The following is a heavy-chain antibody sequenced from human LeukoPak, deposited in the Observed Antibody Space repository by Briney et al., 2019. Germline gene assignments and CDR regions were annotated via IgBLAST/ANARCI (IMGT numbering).Heavy chain of an antibody. D-gene: IGHD1-26*01. CDR1: GGSISSGGYY. Sequence: SGTLSLTCTVSGGSISSGGYYWSWIRQHPGKGLEWIGYIYYSGSTYYNPSLKSRVTISVDTSKNQFSLKLSSVTAADTAVYYCARERRLSGSYTRRPFDPWGQGTLVTVSS. CDR3: ARERRLSGSYTRRPFDP. CDR2: IYYSGST. V-gene: IGHV4-31*03. J-gene: IGHJ5*02.